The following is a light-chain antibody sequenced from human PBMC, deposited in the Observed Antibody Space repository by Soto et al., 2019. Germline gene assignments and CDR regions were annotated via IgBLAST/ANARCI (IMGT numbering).Light chain of an antibody. CDR1: QSVTSN. V-gene: IGKV3D-15*01. CDR3: QQYKNWPPIT. J-gene: IGKJ5*01. Sequence: DIVLTQSPDTLAVSPGEVATLSCWSSQSVTSNLAWYQPKRGQAPRLLIYAASTRATGVPARFSGSGSGTEFTLTISSLQSEDFAVYYCQQYKNWPPITFVQGTRLEIK. CDR2: AAS.